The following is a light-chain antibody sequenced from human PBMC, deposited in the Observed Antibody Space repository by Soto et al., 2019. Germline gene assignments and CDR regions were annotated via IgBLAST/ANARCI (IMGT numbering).Light chain of an antibody. CDR2: EVT. J-gene: IGLJ2*01. CDR3: SSYTSYSTLVV. Sequence: QSALTQPASVSGSPGQSITISCTGSSSDVGGYNYVSWYQQHPGKAPKLMIYEVTNRPSGVSNRFSGSKSDKSASLTISGLQAEDEADYYCSSYTSYSTLVVFGGGTKLTVL. CDR1: SSDVGGYNY. V-gene: IGLV2-14*01.